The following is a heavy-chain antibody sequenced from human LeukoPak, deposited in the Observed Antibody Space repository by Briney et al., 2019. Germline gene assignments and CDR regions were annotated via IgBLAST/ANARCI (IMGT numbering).Heavy chain of an antibody. V-gene: IGHV4-34*01. CDR2: INHSGST. Sequence: SETLSLTCAVYGGSFSGYYWSWIRRPPGKGLEWIGEINHSGSTNYNPSLKSRVTISVDTSKNQFSLKRSSVTAADTAVYYCARAAYYDSSGYLDYWGQGTLVTVSS. CDR3: ARAAYYDSSGYLDY. J-gene: IGHJ4*02. CDR1: GGSFSGYY. D-gene: IGHD3-22*01.